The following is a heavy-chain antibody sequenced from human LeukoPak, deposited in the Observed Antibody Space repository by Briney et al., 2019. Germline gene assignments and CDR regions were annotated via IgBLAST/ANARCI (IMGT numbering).Heavy chain of an antibody. Sequence: PGRSLRLSCSASGFTFSTYGMHWVRQAPAKGLEWVAIIWYDGSNKYYADSVRGRFTSSRDNSKNTLDLQINSRRAEDTAVYYCAAQNGYDWNGPWGQGTLVSVSS. J-gene: IGHJ5*02. D-gene: IGHD1-20*01. CDR3: AAQNGYDWNGP. V-gene: IGHV3-33*01. CDR1: GFTFSTYG. CDR2: IWYDGSNK.